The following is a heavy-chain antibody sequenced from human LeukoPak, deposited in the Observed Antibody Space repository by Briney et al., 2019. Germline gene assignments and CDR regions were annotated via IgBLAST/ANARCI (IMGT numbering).Heavy chain of an antibody. CDR3: ARDGDVSGRYSQFDN. Sequence: GGSLRLSCAASGFIFSHYGIHWVRQAPGKGLEWAAVIWSDGNKKYYADSVKGRFTISRDDSKNTVYLQMNNLTAEDTAVYYCARDGDVSGRYSQFDNWGQGTLVTVSS. J-gene: IGHJ4*02. CDR2: IWSDGNKK. CDR1: GFIFSHYG. V-gene: IGHV3-33*01. D-gene: IGHD3-10*01.